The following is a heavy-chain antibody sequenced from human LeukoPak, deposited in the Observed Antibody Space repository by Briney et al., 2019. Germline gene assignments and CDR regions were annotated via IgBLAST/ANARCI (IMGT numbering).Heavy chain of an antibody. CDR3: ARGRRYFDY. CDR1: GGSVSSGSYY. V-gene: IGHV4-61*01. Sequence: SETLSLTCTVSGGSVSSGSYYWSWIRQPPGKGLEWIGYIYYSGSTNYNPSLKSRVTISVDTSKNQFSLKLSSVTAADTAVYYCARGRRYFDYWGQGTLVTASS. CDR2: IYYSGST. J-gene: IGHJ4*02.